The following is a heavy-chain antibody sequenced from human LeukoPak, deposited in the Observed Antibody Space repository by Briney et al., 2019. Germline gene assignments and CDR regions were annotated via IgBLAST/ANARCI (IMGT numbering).Heavy chain of an antibody. D-gene: IGHD6-13*01. V-gene: IGHV3-23*01. CDR2: ISGSGGST. Sequence: PGGSLRLSCAASGFTFSSYAMSWVRQAPGKGLEWVSAISGSGGSTYYADSVRGRFTISRDNSKNTLYLQMNSLRAEDTAVYYCAKDHRSSWRAFDYWGQGTLVTVSS. J-gene: IGHJ4*02. CDR3: AKDHRSSWRAFDY. CDR1: GFTFSSYA.